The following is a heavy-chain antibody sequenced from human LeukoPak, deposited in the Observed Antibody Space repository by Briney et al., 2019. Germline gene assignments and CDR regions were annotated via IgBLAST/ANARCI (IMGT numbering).Heavy chain of an antibody. V-gene: IGHV3-66*02. CDR2: IYSGAST. Sequence: PGGSLRLSCAASGFTVSSNYMSWVRQAPGKGLEWVSFIYSGASTYYADSVKGRFTISRDNSKNTLYLQMNSLRAEDTAVYYCAKFFTGEYVRAFDVWGQGTMVTVSS. CDR1: GFTVSSNY. D-gene: IGHD3-10*02. CDR3: AKFFTGEYVRAFDV. J-gene: IGHJ3*01.